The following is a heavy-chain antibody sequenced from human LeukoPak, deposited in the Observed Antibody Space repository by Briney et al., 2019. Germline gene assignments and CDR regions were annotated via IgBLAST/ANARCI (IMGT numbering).Heavy chain of an antibody. V-gene: IGHV3-20*01. Sequence: GGSLRLSCAASGFTFDDYGMSWVRQAPGKGLEWVSGINWNGGSTGYADSVKGRFTISRDNAKNSLYLQMNSLRAEDTALHHCAREGGYSYGYASDYWGQGTLVTVSS. CDR3: AREGGYSYGYASDY. J-gene: IGHJ4*02. CDR2: INWNGGST. D-gene: IGHD5-18*01. CDR1: GFTFDDYG.